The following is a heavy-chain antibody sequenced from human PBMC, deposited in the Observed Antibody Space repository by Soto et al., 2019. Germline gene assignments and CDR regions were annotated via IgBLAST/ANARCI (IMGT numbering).Heavy chain of an antibody. Sequence: QVQLVQSGAEVKKPGASVKVSCKASGYTFTSYDINWVRQATGQGLEWMGWMNPNSGNTGYAQKFQGRVTMTRNTSLHKAYMEHTTLRDEETAVDFCAREGQGAFRYWGQCPLVSGSS. D-gene: IGHD1-20*01. J-gene: IGHJ1*01. CDR2: MNPNSGNT. CDR1: GYTFTSYD. CDR3: AREGQGAFRY. V-gene: IGHV1-8*01.